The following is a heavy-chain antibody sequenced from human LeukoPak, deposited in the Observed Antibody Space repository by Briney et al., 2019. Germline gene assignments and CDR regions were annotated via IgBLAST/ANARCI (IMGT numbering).Heavy chain of an antibody. D-gene: IGHD5-24*01. J-gene: IGHJ3*02. V-gene: IGHV6-1*01. CDR2: TYYRSTWYS. CDR1: GDSVSDNNLS. Sequence: SQTLSLTCAISGDSVSDNNLSWNWIRQSPSRGLEWLGRTYYRSTWYSDYADSLQSRINIQPDTSRNQVSLQLRSVTPDDTGVYYCVRDPSPRYAFDIWGQGTVVTVSS. CDR3: VRDPSPRYAFDI.